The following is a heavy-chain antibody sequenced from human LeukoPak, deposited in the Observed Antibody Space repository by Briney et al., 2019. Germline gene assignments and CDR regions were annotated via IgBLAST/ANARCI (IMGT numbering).Heavy chain of an antibody. V-gene: IGHV4-39*01. CDR3: ANLNMITFGGVHDY. D-gene: IGHD3-16*01. CDR2: IYYSGST. CDR1: GGSISSGSYY. Sequence: SETLSLTCTVSGGSISSGSYYWGWIRQPPGKGLEWIGSIYYSGSTYYNPSLKSRVTISVDTSKNQFSLKLSSVTAADTAVYYCANLNMITFGGVHDYWGQGTLVTVSS. J-gene: IGHJ4*02.